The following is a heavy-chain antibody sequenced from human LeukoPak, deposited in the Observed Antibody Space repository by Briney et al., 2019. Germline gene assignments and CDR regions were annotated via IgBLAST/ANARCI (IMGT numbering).Heavy chain of an antibody. D-gene: IGHD5-12*01. CDR1: GYSFTSYW. J-gene: IGHJ4*02. CDR2: IYPGDSDT. Sequence: EESLKISCKGSGYSFTSYWIGWVRQMPGKGLEWMGIIYPGDSDTRYSPSFQGQVTISADKSISTAYLQWSSLKASDTAMYYCARIPLGLRVIGYPDYWGQGTLVTVSS. V-gene: IGHV5-51*01. CDR3: ARIPLGLRVIGYPDY.